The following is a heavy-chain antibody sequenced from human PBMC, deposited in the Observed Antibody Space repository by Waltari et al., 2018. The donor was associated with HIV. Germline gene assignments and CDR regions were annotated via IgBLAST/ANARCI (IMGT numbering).Heavy chain of an antibody. CDR3: ANWDSGSRSFDY. CDR2: ISASGGTT. Sequence: EVELLESGGGLVQPGGSLRLSCAASGFTFSKYVMKWVRQAPGKGREWVSVISASGGTTSYGDSVRGRFTISRDNSINTLYLQMNSLRAEDTAVYYCANWDSGSRSFDYWGQGTLVTVSS. CDR1: GFTFSKYV. V-gene: IGHV3-23*01. D-gene: IGHD5-12*01. J-gene: IGHJ4*02.